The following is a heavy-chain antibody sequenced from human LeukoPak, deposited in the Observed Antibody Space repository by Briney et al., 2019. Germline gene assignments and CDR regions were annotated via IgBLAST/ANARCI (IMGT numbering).Heavy chain of an antibody. CDR2: ISSSGSTI. CDR1: GFTFSDYY. J-gene: IGHJ6*02. CDR3: ARDRAAMTTVTTGYYYYGMDV. Sequence: GGSLRPSCAASGFTFSDYYMSWIRQAPGKGLEWVSYISSSGSTIYYADSVKGRFTISRDNAKNSLYLQMNSLRAEDTAVYYCARDRAAMTTVTTGYYYYGMDVWGQGTTVTVSS. V-gene: IGHV3-11*01. D-gene: IGHD4-17*01.